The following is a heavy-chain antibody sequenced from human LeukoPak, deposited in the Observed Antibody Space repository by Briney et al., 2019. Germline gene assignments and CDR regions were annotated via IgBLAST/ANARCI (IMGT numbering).Heavy chain of an antibody. CDR2: IYYSEST. CDR3: ARGRPGSSVTYFDY. CDR1: GGSISSYY. Sequence: SETLSLTCTVSGGSISSYYWSWIRQPPRKGLEWIGYIYYSESTNYNPSLKSRVTISVDTSKNQFSLKLSSVTAADTAVYYCARGRPGSSVTYFDYWGQGTLVTVSS. D-gene: IGHD1-26*01. V-gene: IGHV4-59*01. J-gene: IGHJ4*02.